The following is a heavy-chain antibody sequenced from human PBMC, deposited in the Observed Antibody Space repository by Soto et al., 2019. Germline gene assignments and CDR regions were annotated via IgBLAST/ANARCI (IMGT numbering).Heavy chain of an antibody. J-gene: IGHJ4*02. V-gene: IGHV1-18*04. CDR3: ARTVPSYNDTTGSYPFIFDY. CDR2: ISVYNGDT. CDR1: GYTFTNFG. D-gene: IGHD3-22*01. Sequence: QVQLVQSGAELRKPGASVRVSCQASGYTFTNFGIRWVRQARGQGLEWLGWISVYNGDTECPQSLQGRVTLTTDTSTSTAYLELRSLRSYDSAVYYCARTVPSYNDTTGSYPFIFDYWGQGSRVTVSS.